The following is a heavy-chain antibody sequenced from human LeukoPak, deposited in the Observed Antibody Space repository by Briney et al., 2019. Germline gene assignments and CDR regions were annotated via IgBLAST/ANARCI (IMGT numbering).Heavy chain of an antibody. J-gene: IGHJ4*02. D-gene: IGHD3-22*01. CDR3: ARLKYYYDSSGEYYFDY. CDR2: ISSSSSTI. V-gene: IGHV3-48*04. CDR1: GFTFSSCS. Sequence: PGGSLRLSCAASGFTFSSCSMNWVRQAPGKGLEWVSYISSSSSTIYYADSVKGRFTISRDNAKNSLYLQMNSLRAEDTAVYYCARLKYYYDSSGEYYFDYWGQGTLVTVSS.